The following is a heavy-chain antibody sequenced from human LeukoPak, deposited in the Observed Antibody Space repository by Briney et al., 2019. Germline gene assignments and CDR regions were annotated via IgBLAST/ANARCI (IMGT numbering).Heavy chain of an antibody. V-gene: IGHV3-15*07. CDR3: ITPLPYSAQ. Sequence: GGSLRLSCAASGLTFSSHWMHWVRQAPGKGLEWVGRIKPKTDGETTEYAAPVKDRFSISRDDSKSMMYLQMNSLKTEDTAVYYCITPLPYSAQGGQGTLVTVSS. D-gene: IGHD2-21*01. CDR1: GLTFSSHW. CDR2: IKPKTDGETT. J-gene: IGHJ4*02.